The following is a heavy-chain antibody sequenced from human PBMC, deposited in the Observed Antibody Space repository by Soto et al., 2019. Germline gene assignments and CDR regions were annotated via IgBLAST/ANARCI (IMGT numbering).Heavy chain of an antibody. J-gene: IGHJ4*02. CDR1: GYTFTSYY. Sequence: ASEKVSCKASGYTFTSYYMHWVRQAPGQGLEWMGIINPSGGSTSYAQKFQGRVTMTDMDPVDTATYYCARMIFGRNVYYFDYWGRGTLVTVSS. CDR2: INPSGGST. V-gene: IGHV1-46*01. D-gene: IGHD5-18*01. CDR3: Y.